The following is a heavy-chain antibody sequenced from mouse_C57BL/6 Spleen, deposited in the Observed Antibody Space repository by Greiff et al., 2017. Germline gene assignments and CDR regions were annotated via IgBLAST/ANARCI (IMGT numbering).Heavy chain of an antibody. CDR3: ARRITTVVAFDY. D-gene: IGHD1-1*01. V-gene: IGHV1-69*01. Sequence: QVQLQQPGAELVMPGASVKLSCKASGYTFTSYWMHWVKQRPGQGLEWIGEIDPSDSYTNYNQKFKGKSTLTVDKATSTAYMQLSSLTSEDSAVYSCARRITTVVAFDYWGQGTTLAVSS. CDR1: GYTFTSYW. CDR2: IDPSDSYT. J-gene: IGHJ2*01.